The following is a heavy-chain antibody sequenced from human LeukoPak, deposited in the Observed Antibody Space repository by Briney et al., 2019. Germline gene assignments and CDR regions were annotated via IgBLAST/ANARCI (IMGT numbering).Heavy chain of an antibody. CDR3: AREGFNRKYDY. CDR1: GYTFTTYA. Sequence: GASVKVSCKAPGYTFTTYAITWVRQAPGQGLEWMGWISSYNGNTIYAQKLQGRVTLTTDTSTSTGYMELRSLRSDDTAVYYCAREGFNRKYDYWGQGTQVTVSS. CDR2: ISSYNGNT. V-gene: IGHV1-18*01. J-gene: IGHJ4*02.